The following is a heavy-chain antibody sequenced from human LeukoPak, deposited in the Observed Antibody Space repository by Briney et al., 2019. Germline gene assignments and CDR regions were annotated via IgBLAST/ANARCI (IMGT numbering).Heavy chain of an antibody. J-gene: IGHJ4*02. CDR1: RFTHSTYV. D-gene: IGHD2-2*01. Sequence: GGSLTLSCPGSRFTHSTYVWSCLPQAPGKGLEWVSAINGSGGTTYYADSVKGRFTISRDNSKNTLYLQMNSQRADDTAVYYCTKVPIVDLPAPMRDIDYWGQGTLVTVSS. V-gene: IGHV3-23*01. CDR2: INGSGGTT. CDR3: TKVPIVDLPAPMRDIDY.